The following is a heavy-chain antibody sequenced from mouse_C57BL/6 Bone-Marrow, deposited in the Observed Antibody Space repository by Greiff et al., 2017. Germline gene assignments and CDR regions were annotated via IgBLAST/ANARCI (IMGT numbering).Heavy chain of an antibody. Sequence: QVQLQQPGAELVRPGSSVKLSCKASGSTFTSYWLHWVKQRPIQGLAWIGNIDPSDSETHYNQKFTVKATLTVDKSSSTAYMQLSSLTSEDSAVYYCAREDSSGYSFAYWGQGTLVTGAA. D-gene: IGHD3-2*02. V-gene: IGHV1-52*01. CDR3: AREDSSGYSFAY. CDR2: IDPSDSET. J-gene: IGHJ3*01. CDR1: GSTFTSYW.